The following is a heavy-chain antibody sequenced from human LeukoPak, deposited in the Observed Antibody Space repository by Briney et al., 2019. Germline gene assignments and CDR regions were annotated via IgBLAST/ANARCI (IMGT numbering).Heavy chain of an antibody. CDR1: GYTFTSYA. Sequence: GASVKVSCKASGYTFTSYAMNWVRQAPGQGLEWMGWINTNTGNPTYAQGFTGRFVFSLDTSVSTAYLQISSLKAEDTAVYYCARWPVHIGRYDFWSGYWFRVGDMDVWGKGTTVTVSS. CDR2: INTNTGNP. CDR3: ARWPVHIGRYDFWSGYWFRVGDMDV. V-gene: IGHV7-4-1*02. J-gene: IGHJ6*03. D-gene: IGHD3-3*01.